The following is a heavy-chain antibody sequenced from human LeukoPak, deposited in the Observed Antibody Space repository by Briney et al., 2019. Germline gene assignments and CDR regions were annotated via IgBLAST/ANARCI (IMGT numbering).Heavy chain of an antibody. CDR2: IYYSGSI. CDR1: GDSMNNYC. Sequence: ASETLSLTCKVSGDSMNNYCWSWVRQPPGKGLEWIGYIYYSGSINYNPSLKSRVSISLDKSKNQFSLKVSSVTAADTAVYYCARRTALSPRYVDYWGQGTLVTVSS. CDR3: ARRTALSPRYVDY. J-gene: IGHJ4*02. D-gene: IGHD4/OR15-4a*01. V-gene: IGHV4-59*01.